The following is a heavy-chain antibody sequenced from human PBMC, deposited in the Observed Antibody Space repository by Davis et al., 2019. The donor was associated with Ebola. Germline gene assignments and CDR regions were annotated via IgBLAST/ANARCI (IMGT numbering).Heavy chain of an antibody. D-gene: IGHD6-13*01. CDR3: ARDGGIAAAGTIAPGY. Sequence: GESLKISCAASGFTFSSYGMHWVRQAPGKGLEWVSGISNSGGGTYYADSVKGRFTISRDNAKNSLYLQMNSLRDEDTAVYYCARDGGIAAAGTIAPGYWGQETLVTVSS. V-gene: IGHV3-48*02. CDR2: ISNSGGGT. J-gene: IGHJ4*02. CDR1: GFTFSSYG.